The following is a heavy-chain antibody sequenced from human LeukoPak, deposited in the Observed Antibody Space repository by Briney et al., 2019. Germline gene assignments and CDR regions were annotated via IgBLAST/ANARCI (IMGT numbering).Heavy chain of an antibody. CDR1: GYSVSSGYY. D-gene: IGHD4-17*01. Sequence: PSETLSLTCTVSGYSVSSGYYWGWIRQPPGKGLEWIASIYHSGDTYYNPSLRSRVTISLDTSKNQLSLKLSSVTAADTAVYYCAREYTVTTYNWFDPWGQGTLVTVSS. J-gene: IGHJ5*02. CDR3: AREYTVTTYNWFDP. V-gene: IGHV4-38-2*02. CDR2: IYHSGDT.